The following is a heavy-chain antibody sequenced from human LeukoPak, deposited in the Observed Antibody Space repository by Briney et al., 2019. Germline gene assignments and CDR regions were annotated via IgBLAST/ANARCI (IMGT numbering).Heavy chain of an antibody. V-gene: IGHV4-34*01. CDR2: INHSGST. D-gene: IGHD2-15*01. Sequence: SETLSLTCAVYGGSFSGYYWSWIRQPPGKGLEWIGEINHSGSTNYNPSLKSRVTISVDTSKNQFSLKLSSVTAADTAVYYCARARRRYCSGGSCSPGYYYYGMDVWGQGTTVTVSS. J-gene: IGHJ6*02. CDR3: ARARRRYCSGGSCSPGYYYYGMDV. CDR1: GGSFSGYY.